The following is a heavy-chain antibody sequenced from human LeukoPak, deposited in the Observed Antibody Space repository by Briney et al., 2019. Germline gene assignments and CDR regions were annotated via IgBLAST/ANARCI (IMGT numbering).Heavy chain of an antibody. CDR3: ARDAYCGGDCYSPDAFDI. Sequence: PGGSLRLSRAASGFTFSSYSMNWVRQAPGKGLEWVSSISSSSSYIYYADSVKGRFTISRDNAKNSLYLQMNSLRAEDTAVYYCARDAYCGGDCYSPDAFDIWGQGTMVTVSS. J-gene: IGHJ3*02. CDR2: ISSSSSYI. V-gene: IGHV3-21*01. D-gene: IGHD2-21*02. CDR1: GFTFSSYS.